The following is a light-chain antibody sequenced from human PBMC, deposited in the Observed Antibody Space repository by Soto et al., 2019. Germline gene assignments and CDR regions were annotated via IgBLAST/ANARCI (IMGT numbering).Light chain of an antibody. Sequence: ETVMTQSPATLSVSPGERATLSCRASQSVNSNYLAWYQQKPGQAPRLLIYGASSRATGIPDRISGSGSGTDFTLTITRLEPEDFAVYHCQQHGRAPPTFGQGTKVDIK. CDR3: QQHGRAPPT. J-gene: IGKJ1*01. V-gene: IGKV3-20*01. CDR2: GAS. CDR1: QSVNSNY.